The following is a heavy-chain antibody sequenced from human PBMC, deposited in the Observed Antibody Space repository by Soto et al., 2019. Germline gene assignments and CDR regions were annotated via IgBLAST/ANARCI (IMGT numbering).Heavy chain of an antibody. J-gene: IGHJ4*02. V-gene: IGHV3-30*18. CDR3: AKGVAALEGIADY. CDR2: ISYDGSNK. D-gene: IGHD2-21*01. CDR1: GFTFSSYG. Sequence: PGGSLRLSCAASGFTFSSYGMHWVRQAPGKGLEWVAVISYDGSNKYYADSVKGRFTISRDNSKNTLYLQMNSLRAEDTAVYYCAKGVAALEGIADYWGQGTLVTVS.